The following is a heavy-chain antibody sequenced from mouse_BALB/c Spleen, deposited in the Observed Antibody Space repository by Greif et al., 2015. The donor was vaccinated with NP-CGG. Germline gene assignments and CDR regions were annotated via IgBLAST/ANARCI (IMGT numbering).Heavy chain of an antibody. Sequence: VHLVESGPRLVQPSQSLSVTCTVSGLSLTSYGVHWVRQSPGKGLEWLGVIWRGGSTDYNAAFMSRLSITKDNSKSQVFFKMNSLQADDTAIYYCAKRYDWYFDVWGAGTTVTVSS. J-gene: IGHJ1*01. CDR2: IWRGGST. V-gene: IGHV2-5*01. CDR1: GLSLTSYG. CDR3: AKRYDWYFDV. D-gene: IGHD2-14*01.